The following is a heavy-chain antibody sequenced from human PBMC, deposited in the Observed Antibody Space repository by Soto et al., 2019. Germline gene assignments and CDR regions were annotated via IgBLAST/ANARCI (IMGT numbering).Heavy chain of an antibody. CDR3: ARGKTNYFFDL. CDR1: GGSISRGDFS. J-gene: IGHJ4*02. D-gene: IGHD3-10*01. CDR2: VYRSGST. Sequence: SETLSLTCVVSGGSISRGDFSWTWIRQPPGKGLEWVGYVYRSGSTYYNPSLKSPVSISLDKSKNQFSLNLTSVTAADTAVYYCARGKTNYFFDLWGQGHLVTVSS. V-gene: IGHV4-30-2*01.